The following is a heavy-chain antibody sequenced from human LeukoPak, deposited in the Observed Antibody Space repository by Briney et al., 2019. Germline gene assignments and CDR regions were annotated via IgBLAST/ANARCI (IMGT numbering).Heavy chain of an antibody. V-gene: IGHV3-30*02. CDR2: IRSDGSNE. CDR3: ARASMATINYYYFYMDA. D-gene: IGHD5-24*01. CDR1: GFVFSSYA. J-gene: IGHJ6*03. Sequence: PGGSLRLSCAASGFVFSSYAMHWVRQAPGKGLEWVAFIRSDGSNEYYGDSVKGRFTISRDNSKNALFLQMNSLQTDDTAIYYCARASMATINYYYFYMDAWGKGTTVTLS.